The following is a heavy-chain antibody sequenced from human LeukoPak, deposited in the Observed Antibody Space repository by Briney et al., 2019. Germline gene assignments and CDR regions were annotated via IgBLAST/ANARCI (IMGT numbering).Heavy chain of an antibody. V-gene: IGHV4-34*01. CDR3: ASLHYDYVFSFQWGGSYYFDY. J-gene: IGHJ4*02. Sequence: SETLSLTCAVYGGSFSGYYWSWIRQPPGKGLEWIGEINHSGSTNYNPSLKSRVTISVDTSKNQFSLKLSSVTAADTAVYYCASLHYDYVFSFQWGGSYYFDYWGQGTLVTVSS. CDR1: GGSFSGYY. CDR2: INHSGST. D-gene: IGHD3-16*01.